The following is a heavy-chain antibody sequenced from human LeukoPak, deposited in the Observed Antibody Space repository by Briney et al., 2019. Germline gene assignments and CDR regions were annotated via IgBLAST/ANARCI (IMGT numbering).Heavy chain of an antibody. D-gene: IGHD1-26*01. J-gene: IGHJ6*03. CDR2: ISGSGGST. V-gene: IGHV3-23*01. Sequence: PGGSLRLSCAATGFTFSSYAMSWVRQTPGKGLEWVSAISGSGGSTYYADSVKGRFTISRDNSENTLYLQMNSLRGEDTAVYYCARDGYSGSYYRLYYFFMDVWGKGTTVTVSS. CDR3: ARDGYSGSYYRLYYFFMDV. CDR1: GFTFSSYA.